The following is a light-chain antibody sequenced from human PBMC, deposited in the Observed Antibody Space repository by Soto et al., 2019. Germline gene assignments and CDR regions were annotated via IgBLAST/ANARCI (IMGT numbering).Light chain of an antibody. Sequence: DIQMTQSPSTVSASVGDRVTITCRASQRISTWLAWYQHKPGEAPKLLIYKASSLESGVPSRFSGSGSGTEFTLTISSLEPDDFATYYCQQYNRYWTFGQGTKVEV. J-gene: IGKJ1*01. CDR1: QRISTW. CDR3: QQYNRYWT. V-gene: IGKV1-5*03. CDR2: KAS.